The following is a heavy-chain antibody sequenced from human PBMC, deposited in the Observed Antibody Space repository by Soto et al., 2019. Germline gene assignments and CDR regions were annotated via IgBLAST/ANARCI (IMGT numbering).Heavy chain of an antibody. D-gene: IGHD6-19*01. CDR2: IYYSGST. J-gene: IGHJ4*02. CDR3: GRDRLFRGPFSGWYAYYFAH. Sequence: SETLSPTCTLSGLSLSWGCYYLGWPRHQAGKGLEWIGYIYYSGSTYYNPSLKSRVPISVDTAQNHFSLKLSSVTAPDTPVFYCGRDRLFRGPFSGWYAYYFAHGGQETLVTVPS. CDR1: GLSLSWGCYY. V-gene: IGHV4-31*03.